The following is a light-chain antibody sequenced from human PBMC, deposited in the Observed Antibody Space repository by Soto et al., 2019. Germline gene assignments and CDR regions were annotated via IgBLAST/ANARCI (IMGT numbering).Light chain of an antibody. V-gene: IGKV3-15*01. J-gene: IGKJ5*01. CDR1: QSARIS. Sequence: ETVMTQSPATPSVSPGERATLSFRASQSARISLGWYQQKPGQAPRLLIYDVSTRATGVPARFSGSGSGTEFTLTISSPQSEDFAVYYCQQYNNWPPTFGQGTRLEIK. CDR2: DVS. CDR3: QQYNNWPPT.